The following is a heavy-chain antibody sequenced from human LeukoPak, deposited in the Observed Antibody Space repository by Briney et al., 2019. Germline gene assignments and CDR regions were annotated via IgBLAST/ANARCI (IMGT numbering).Heavy chain of an antibody. V-gene: IGHV3-23*01. Sequence: QTGGSLRLSCAASGFTFSSYAISWVRQAPGKGLEWVSAISGSGGSTYYADSVKGRFTISRDNSKNTLYLQMNSLRAEDTAVYYCAKDYGDYKPLFDYWGQGTLVTVSS. CDR2: ISGSGGST. D-gene: IGHD4-17*01. CDR3: AKDYGDYKPLFDY. CDR1: GFTFSSYA. J-gene: IGHJ4*02.